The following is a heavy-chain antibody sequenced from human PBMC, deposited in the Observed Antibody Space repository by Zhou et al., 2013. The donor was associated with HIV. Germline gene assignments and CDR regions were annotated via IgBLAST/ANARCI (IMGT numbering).Heavy chain of an antibody. D-gene: IGHD5-12*01. CDR1: GDTFSSFS. Sequence: QVQLVQSGAEVRKPGSSVKVSCKASGDTFSSFSFSWVRQAPGQGLEWMGGTIPIFGTADYAPKFQGRLTISTDESTTTVYMQLRSLRSDDTAVYYCARESGYYFDHWGQGTLVTVSS. V-gene: IGHV1-69*05. CDR2: TIPIFGTA. CDR3: ARESGYYFDH. J-gene: IGHJ4*02.